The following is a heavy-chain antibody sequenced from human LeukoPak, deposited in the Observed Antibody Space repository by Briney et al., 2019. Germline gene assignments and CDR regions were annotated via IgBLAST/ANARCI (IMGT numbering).Heavy chain of an antibody. CDR2: IYYSGST. J-gene: IGHJ3*02. CDR1: GGSISSYY. CDR3: ARGIDSDAFDI. Sequence: PSETLSLTCTVSGGSISSYYWSWIRQPPGKGLEWIGYIYYSGSTNYNPSLKSRVTISVDTSKNQFSLKLSSVTAADTAVYYCARGIDSDAFDIWGQGTMVTVSS. V-gene: IGHV4-59*01.